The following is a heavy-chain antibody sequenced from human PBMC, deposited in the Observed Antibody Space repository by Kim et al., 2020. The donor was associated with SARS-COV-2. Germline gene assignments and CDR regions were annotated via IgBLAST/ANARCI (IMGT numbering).Heavy chain of an antibody. CDR1: GYTFSNYA. CDR3: SRDQYSTGDGWFDP. Sequence: ASVKVSCKASGYTFSNYAIHWVRQAPGQRLEWMGWINAGNGNAKYSQKFQGRVTFTRDTSASTAYMELSSLRSEDTAVYYCSRDQYSTGDGWFDPWGQGTPVTVSS. V-gene: IGHV1-3*01. D-gene: IGHD6-19*01. CDR2: INAGNGNA. J-gene: IGHJ5*02.